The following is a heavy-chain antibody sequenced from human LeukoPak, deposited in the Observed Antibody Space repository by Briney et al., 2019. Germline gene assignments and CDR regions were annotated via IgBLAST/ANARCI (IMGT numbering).Heavy chain of an antibody. D-gene: IGHD1-26*01. J-gene: IGHJ3*02. CDR3: AKDLMWELPVGYDAFDI. Sequence: GGSLRLSRAASGFTFSSYAMHWVRQAPGKGLEWVAVISYDGSNKYYADSVKGRFTISRDNSKNTLYLQMNSLRAEDTAVYYCAKDLMWELPVGYDAFDIWGQGTMVTVSS. V-gene: IGHV3-30-3*01. CDR1: GFTFSSYA. CDR2: ISYDGSNK.